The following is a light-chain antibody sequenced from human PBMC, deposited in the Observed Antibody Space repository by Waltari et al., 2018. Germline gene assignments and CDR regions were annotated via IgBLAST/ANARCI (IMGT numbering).Light chain of an antibody. CDR3: QHYGGSLWT. Sequence: EIVLTQSPGTLSLSPGERATLSCRASQSVSSSYLAWYQQNPGQAPRLLIYSASSRATGIPDRFSGSGSGTDFTLTISRLEPEDFAVFYCQHYGGSLWTFGQGTKVEIK. CDR2: SAS. V-gene: IGKV3-20*01. J-gene: IGKJ1*01. CDR1: QSVSSSY.